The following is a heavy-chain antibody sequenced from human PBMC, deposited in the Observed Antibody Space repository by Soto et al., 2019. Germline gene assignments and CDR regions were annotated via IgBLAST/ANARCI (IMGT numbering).Heavy chain of an antibody. J-gene: IGHJ4*02. D-gene: IGHD2-2*01. Sequence: EVQLVESGGGLVKPGGSLRLSCAASGFTFSNAWMSWVRQAPGKGLEWVGRIKSKTDGGTTDYAAPVKGRFTISRDDSKNTLYLQMNSLKTEDTAVYYCTTLGYCSSTSCYDGSLGGDYWGQGTLVTVSS. CDR3: TTLGYCSSTSCYDGSLGGDY. CDR2: IKSKTDGGTT. V-gene: IGHV3-15*01. CDR1: GFTFSNAW.